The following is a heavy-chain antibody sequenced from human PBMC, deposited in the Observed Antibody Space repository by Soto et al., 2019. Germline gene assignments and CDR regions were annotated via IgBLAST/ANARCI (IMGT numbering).Heavy chain of an antibody. Sequence: GGSLRLSCAASGFTFSSYSMNWVRQAPGKGLEWVSYISSSSSTIYYADSVKGRFTISRDNAKNSLYLQMNSLRDEDTAVYYCARDYYYDSSGYYYVDYWGQGTLVTVSS. CDR2: ISSSSSTI. V-gene: IGHV3-48*02. D-gene: IGHD3-22*01. CDR1: GFTFSSYS. CDR3: ARDYYYDSSGYYYVDY. J-gene: IGHJ4*02.